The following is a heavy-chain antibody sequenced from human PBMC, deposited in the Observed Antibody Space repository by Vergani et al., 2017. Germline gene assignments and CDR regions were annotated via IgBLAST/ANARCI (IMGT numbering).Heavy chain of an antibody. CDR1: EFTFSNYA. CDR2: ISGSGVSA. V-gene: IGHV3-23*01. Sequence: EVQLLESGGGLVQPGGSLRLTCAASEFTFSNYAMNWVRQAPGKGLEWVSGISGSGVSAYYTDSVKGRFTISRDNSKNMLFLQMNNLRTEDTDIYYCAKQYFVSGNYLFDYWGQGTLVTVSS. J-gene: IGHJ4*02. CDR3: AKQYFVSGNYLFDY. D-gene: IGHD3-10*01.